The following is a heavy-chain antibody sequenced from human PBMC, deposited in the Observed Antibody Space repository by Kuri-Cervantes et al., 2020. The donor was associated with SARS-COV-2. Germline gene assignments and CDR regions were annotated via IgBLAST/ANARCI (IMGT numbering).Heavy chain of an antibody. J-gene: IGHJ4*02. V-gene: IGHV1-69*04. D-gene: IGHD6-19*01. CDR1: GGTFSSYA. Sequence: SVKVSCKASGGTFSSYAISWVRQAPGQGLEWMGRIIPILGTANYAQKFQGRVTITADKSTSTAYMELSSLRSDDTAVYYCARVEYSSGWYVDYWGQGTLVTVSS. CDR2: IIPILGTA. CDR3: ARVEYSSGWYVDY.